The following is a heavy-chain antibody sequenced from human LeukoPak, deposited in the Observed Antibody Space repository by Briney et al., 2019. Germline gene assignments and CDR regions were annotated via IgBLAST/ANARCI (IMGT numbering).Heavy chain of an antibody. D-gene: IGHD3-22*01. CDR1: VGSSSGYY. V-gene: IGHV4-34*01. Sequence: PSETLSLTCAVYVGSSSGYYWSWIRQPPGKGLEWIGEINHSGSTNYNPSLKSRVTISVDTSKNQFSLKLSSLTAADTAVYYCAGYYYDSSGYYTFEYWGQGTLVTVSS. CDR2: INHSGST. CDR3: AGYYYDSSGYYTFEY. J-gene: IGHJ4*02.